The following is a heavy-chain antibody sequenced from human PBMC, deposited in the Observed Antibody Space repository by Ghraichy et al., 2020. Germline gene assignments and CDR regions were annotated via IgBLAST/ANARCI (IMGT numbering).Heavy chain of an antibody. CDR1: GYTLTELS. D-gene: IGHD3-3*01. CDR3: ATEKGGDHDFWSGYTY. J-gene: IGHJ4*02. Sequence: ASVKVSCKVSGYTLTELSMHWVRQAPGKGLEWMGGFDPEDGETIYAQKFQGRVTMTEDTSTDTAYMELSSLRSEDTAVYYCATEKGGDHDFWSGYTYWGQGTLVTVSS. V-gene: IGHV1-24*01. CDR2: FDPEDGET.